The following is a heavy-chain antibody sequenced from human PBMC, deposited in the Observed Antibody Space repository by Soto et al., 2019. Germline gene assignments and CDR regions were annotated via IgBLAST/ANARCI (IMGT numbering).Heavy chain of an antibody. D-gene: IGHD3-3*01. J-gene: IGHJ5*02. CDR2: IIPIFGTA. CDR3: GRAASSDYDFWSGYAFDH. Sequence: SSVKVSCKASGGTFSSCAISWVRQAPGQGLEWMGGIIPIFGTANYAQKFQGRVTITADESTSTAYMELSSLRSADTAVYYFGRAASSDYDFWSGYAFDHWGQGTLVSVSS. V-gene: IGHV1-69*13. CDR1: GGTFSSCA.